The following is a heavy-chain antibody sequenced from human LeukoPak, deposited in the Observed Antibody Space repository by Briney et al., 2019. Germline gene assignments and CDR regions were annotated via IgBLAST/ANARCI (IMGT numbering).Heavy chain of an antibody. CDR3: ARAPDTAMVGFDY. CDR1: GFTFSSYT. V-gene: IGHV3-21*01. D-gene: IGHD5-18*01. J-gene: IGHJ4*02. CDR2: ITSSGSHI. Sequence: GGSLRLSCVASGFTFSSYTMNWVRQAPGKGLEWVSSITSSGSHIYYADSVKGRFTISRDNAKNSLYLQMNSLRAEDTAVYYCARAPDTAMVGFDYWGQGTLVTVSS.